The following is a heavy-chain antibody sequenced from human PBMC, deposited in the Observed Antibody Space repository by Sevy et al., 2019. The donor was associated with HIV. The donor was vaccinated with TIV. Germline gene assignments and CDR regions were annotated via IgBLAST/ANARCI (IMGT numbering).Heavy chain of an antibody. CDR3: ARAQQATMLVVIGGLYFDF. CDR2: VKQDMSEK. V-gene: IGHV3-7*01. Sequence: GGSLRLSCAASGFTFSSYWMTWVRLAPDKGLEWVANVKQDMSEKYYADSVKGRFTISRDNARNSLYLLMESLRAEDTAVYYCARAQQATMLVVIGGLYFDFWGQGTLVTVSS. CDR1: GFTFSSYW. J-gene: IGHJ4*02. D-gene: IGHD3-22*01.